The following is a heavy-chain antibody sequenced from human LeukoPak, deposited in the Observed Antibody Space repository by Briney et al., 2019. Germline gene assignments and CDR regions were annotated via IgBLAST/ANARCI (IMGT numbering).Heavy chain of an antibody. Sequence: SETLSLTCAVYGGSFSGYYWSWIRQPPGKGLEWIGEINHSGSTNYNPSLKSRVTISVDTSKNQFSLKLSSVTAADTAVYYCASGYYYDGSGYYYTDAFDIWGQGTMVTVSS. CDR1: GGSFSGYY. V-gene: IGHV4-34*01. CDR2: INHSGST. D-gene: IGHD3-22*01. CDR3: ASGYYYDGSGYYYTDAFDI. J-gene: IGHJ3*02.